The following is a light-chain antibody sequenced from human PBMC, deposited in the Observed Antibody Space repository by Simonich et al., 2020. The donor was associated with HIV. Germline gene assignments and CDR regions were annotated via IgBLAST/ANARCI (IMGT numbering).Light chain of an antibody. CDR2: DGS. V-gene: IGLV2-23*01. J-gene: IGLJ3*02. CDR1: SSDVGSYSL. CDR3: CSYAGSSTWV. Sequence: QSALTQPASVSGSPGQSITISCTGTSSDVGSYSLVSWYQQHPGKAPKPLIYDGSKRPSGVSNRLSGSLSGNTASLTISGLQAEDEADYYCCSYAGSSTWVFGGGTKLTVL.